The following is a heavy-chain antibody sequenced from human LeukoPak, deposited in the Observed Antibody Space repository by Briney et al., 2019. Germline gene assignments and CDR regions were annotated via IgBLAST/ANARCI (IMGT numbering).Heavy chain of an antibody. Sequence: GGSLRLSCAASGFTFSSYAMSWVRQAPGKGLEWVSAISGRGGSTYYADSVKGRFTISRDNSKNTLYLQMNSLRAEDTAVYYCAKAWGYSSSSGNIFDYWGQGTLVTVSS. CDR3: AKAWGYSSSSGNIFDY. CDR1: GFTFSSYA. CDR2: ISGRGGST. J-gene: IGHJ4*02. D-gene: IGHD6-6*01. V-gene: IGHV3-23*01.